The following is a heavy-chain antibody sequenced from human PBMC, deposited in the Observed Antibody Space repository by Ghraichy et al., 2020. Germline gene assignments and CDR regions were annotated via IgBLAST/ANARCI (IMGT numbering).Heavy chain of an antibody. J-gene: IGHJ4*02. CDR3: ARSVKADDYTDY. CDR1: GYTFTGYY. CDR2: INPNSGGT. V-gene: IGHV1-2*02. Sequence: ASVKVSCKASGYTFTGYYMHWVRQAPGQGLEWMGWINPNSGGTNYAQKFQGRVTMTRDTSISTAYMELSRLRSDDTAVYYCARSVKADDYTDYWGQGTLVTVSS.